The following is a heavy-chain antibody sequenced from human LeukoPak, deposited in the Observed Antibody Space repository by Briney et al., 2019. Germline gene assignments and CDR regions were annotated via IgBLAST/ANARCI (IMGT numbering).Heavy chain of an antibody. D-gene: IGHD6-19*01. Sequence: GGSLRLSCAASEFRFGSYAMSWVRQAPRKGPEWVANIHQDGVDKDYVDSVAGRFTISRDNAKNSVYLEMNNLRVEDTAVYYCAKDVVGHQWPENYWGQGTLVTVSS. CDR3: AKDVVGHQWPENY. V-gene: IGHV3-7*01. CDR1: EFRFGSYA. J-gene: IGHJ4*02. CDR2: IHQDGVDK.